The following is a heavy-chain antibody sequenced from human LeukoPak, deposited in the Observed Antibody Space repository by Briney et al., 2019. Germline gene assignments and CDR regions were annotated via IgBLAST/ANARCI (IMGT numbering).Heavy chain of an antibody. D-gene: IGHD5-18*01. CDR1: GFTFSSYE. J-gene: IGHJ4*02. CDR2: ISSSGSTI. CDR3: ARGIQLWSPWDY. Sequence: GGYLRLSCAASGFTFSSYEMNWVRQAPGKGLEWVSYISSSGSTIYYADSVKGRFTISRDNAKNSLYLQMNSLRAEDTAVYYCARGIQLWSPWDYWGQGTLVTVSS. V-gene: IGHV3-48*03.